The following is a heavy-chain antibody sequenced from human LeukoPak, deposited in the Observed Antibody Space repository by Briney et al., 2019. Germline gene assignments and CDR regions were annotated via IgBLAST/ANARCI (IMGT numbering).Heavy chain of an antibody. CDR1: RGSISSRSDY. CDR2: VYHSGGI. V-gene: IGHV4-39*01. D-gene: IGHD1-26*01. CDR3: ARQRAHGTWAFDY. J-gene: IGHJ4*02. Sequence: SETLSLTCTVSRGSISSRSDYWWAWIRQPPGQGLEWIGSVYHSGGIYYNPSLKSRLTISVDTSKAHFSLNLASVTAADTAVYYCARQRAHGTWAFDYWGQGTLLTVSS.